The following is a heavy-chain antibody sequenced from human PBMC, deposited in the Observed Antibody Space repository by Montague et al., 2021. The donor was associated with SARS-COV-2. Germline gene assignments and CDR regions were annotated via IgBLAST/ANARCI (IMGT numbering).Heavy chain of an antibody. J-gene: IGHJ6*02. CDR3: ARWGEYYDSPYYYYAMDV. V-gene: IGHV4-59*12. D-gene: IGHD3-3*01. Sequence: SETLSLTCTVSGGSISPCYWSWIRQSPGKGLELIGYTSYSGSTDYNPSLKSRVTISIDTSKNQFSLKLSSVTAADTAVYYCARWGEYYDSPYYYYAMDVWGQGTTVTVSS. CDR1: GGSISPCY. CDR2: TSYSGST.